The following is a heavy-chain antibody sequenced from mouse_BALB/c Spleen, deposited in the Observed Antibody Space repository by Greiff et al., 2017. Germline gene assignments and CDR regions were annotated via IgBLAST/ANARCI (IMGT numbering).Heavy chain of an antibody. D-gene: IGHD1-2*01. Sequence: EVMLVESGPGLVKPSQSLSLTCTVTGYSITSDYAWNWIRQFPGNKLEWMGYISYSGSTSYNPSLKSRISITRDTSKNQFFLQLNSVTTEDTATYYCAYYYGYEGFAYWGQGTLVTVSA. V-gene: IGHV3-2*02. CDR2: ISYSGST. CDR1: GYSITSDYA. J-gene: IGHJ3*01. CDR3: AYYYGYEGFAY.